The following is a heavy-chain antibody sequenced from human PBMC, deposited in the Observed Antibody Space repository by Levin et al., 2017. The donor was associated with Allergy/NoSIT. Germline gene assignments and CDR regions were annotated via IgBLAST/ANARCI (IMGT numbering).Heavy chain of an antibody. CDR1: GGSISSGGYS. V-gene: IGHV4-30-2*01. CDR2: IYLSGST. J-gene: IGHJ4*02. D-gene: IGHD5-18*01. Sequence: SSETLSLTCAVSGGSISSGGYSWSWIRQPPGKGLEWIGNIYLSGSTYYNPSLKSRVTISVDRSKNQFSLNLSSVTAADTAVYYCARVAGYSYGYYFDYWGQGTLVTVSS. CDR3: ARVAGYSYGYYFDY.